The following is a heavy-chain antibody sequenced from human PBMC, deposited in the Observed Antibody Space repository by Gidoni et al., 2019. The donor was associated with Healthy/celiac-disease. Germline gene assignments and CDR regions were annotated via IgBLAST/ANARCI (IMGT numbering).Heavy chain of an antibody. D-gene: IGHD2-21*02. V-gene: IGHV3-33*01. J-gene: IGHJ4*02. CDR1: GFTFSSYG. CDR3: ARDGEAVVTGLLDY. CDR2: IWYDGSNK. Sequence: QVQLVESGGGVVQPGRSLRLSCAASGFTFSSYGMHWVRQAPGKGLEGVAVIWYDGSNKYYADSVKGRFTISRDNSKNTLYLQMNSLRAEDTAVYYCARDGEAVVTGLLDYWGQGTLVTVSS.